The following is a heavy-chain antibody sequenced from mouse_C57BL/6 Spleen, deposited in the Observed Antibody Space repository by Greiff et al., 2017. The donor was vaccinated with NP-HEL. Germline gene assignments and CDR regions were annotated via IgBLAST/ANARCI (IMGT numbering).Heavy chain of an antibody. CDR2: LSSGSSTI. D-gene: IGHD1-1*01. J-gene: IGHJ1*03. CDR1: GFTFSDYG. CDR3: ASRDYYGSSYDLYWYFDV. Sequence: EVKLMESGGGLVKPGGSLKLSCAASGFTFSDYGMHWVRQAPEKGLEWVAYLSSGSSTIYYADNVKGRFTISRDNAKNNLFLHMTRLRSEDTAMYYCASRDYYGSSYDLYWYFDVWGTGTTVTGSS. V-gene: IGHV5-17*01.